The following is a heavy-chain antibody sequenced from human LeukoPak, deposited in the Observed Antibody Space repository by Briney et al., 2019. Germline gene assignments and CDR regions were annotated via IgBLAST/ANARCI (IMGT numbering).Heavy chain of an antibody. V-gene: IGHV4-59*02. CDR1: GGPVSRYY. CDR3: AGCSSGWYPYFDP. Sequence: PSETLSLTCTVSGGPVSRYYWSWIRQPPGKGLEWIGFNYYSGSTNYNPSLKSRVTISVDTSKNQFSLKLSSVTAADTAVYYCAGCSSGWYPYFDPWGQGTQVTVSS. D-gene: IGHD6-19*01. J-gene: IGHJ5*02. CDR2: NYYSGST.